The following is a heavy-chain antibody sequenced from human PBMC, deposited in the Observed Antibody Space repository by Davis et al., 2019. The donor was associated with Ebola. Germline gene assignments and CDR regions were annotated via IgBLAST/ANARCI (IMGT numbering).Heavy chain of an antibody. V-gene: IGHV3-74*01. Sequence: GESLKISCAASGFTFSSYWMHWVRQVPGKGLVWVSRINSDGSSRNYADSVKGRFTISRDNAKNSLYLQMDSLRADDSAVYYCAGRGRASSEGGTVYWGQGTLVIVSS. CDR1: GFTFSSYW. CDR3: AGRGRASSEGGTVY. CDR2: INSDGSSR. D-gene: IGHD6-13*01. J-gene: IGHJ4*02.